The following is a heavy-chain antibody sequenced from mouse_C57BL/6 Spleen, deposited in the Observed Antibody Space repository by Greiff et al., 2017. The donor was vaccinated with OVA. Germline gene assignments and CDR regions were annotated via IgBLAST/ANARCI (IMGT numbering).Heavy chain of an antibody. CDR2: ISSGSSTI. Sequence: EVKLMESGGGLVKPGGSLKLSCAASGFTFSDYGMHWVRQAPEKGLEWVAYISSGSSTIYYADTVKGRFTISRDNAKNTLFLQMTSLRSEDTAMYYCARGRNSYYAMDYWGQGTSVTVSS. V-gene: IGHV5-17*01. CDR1: GFTFSDYG. CDR3: ARGRNSYYAMDY. J-gene: IGHJ4*01.